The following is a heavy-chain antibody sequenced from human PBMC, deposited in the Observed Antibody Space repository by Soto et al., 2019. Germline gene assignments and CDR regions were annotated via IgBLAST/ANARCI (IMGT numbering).Heavy chain of an antibody. CDR3: ARGAGTMVRGVMTFWFDP. J-gene: IGHJ5*02. D-gene: IGHD3-10*01. CDR2: IYYSGST. V-gene: IGHV4-59*01. Sequence: SETLSLTCTVSGGSISSYYWSWIRQPPGKGLEWIGYIYYSGSTNYNPSLKSRVTISVDTSKNQFSLKLSSVTAADTAVYCCARGAGTMVRGVMTFWFDPWGQGTLVTVSS. CDR1: GGSISSYY.